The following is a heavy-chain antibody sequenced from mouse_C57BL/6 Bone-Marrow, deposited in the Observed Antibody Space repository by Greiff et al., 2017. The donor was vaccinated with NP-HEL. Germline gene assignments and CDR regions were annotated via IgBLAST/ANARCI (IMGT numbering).Heavy chain of an antibody. CDR3: ARRYYDYGFAY. V-gene: IGHV1-50*01. Sequence: QVHVKQPGAELVKPGASVKLSCKASGYTFTSYWMQWVKQRPGQGLEWIGEIDPSDSYTNYIQKFKGKATLTVDTSSSTAYMQLSSLTSEDSAVYYCARRYYDYGFAYWGQGTLVTVSA. CDR2: IDPSDSYT. D-gene: IGHD2-4*01. J-gene: IGHJ3*01. CDR1: GYTFTSYW.